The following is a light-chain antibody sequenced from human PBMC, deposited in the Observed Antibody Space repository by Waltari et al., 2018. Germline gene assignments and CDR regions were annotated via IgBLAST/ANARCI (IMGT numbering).Light chain of an antibody. Sequence: QSALTQPASVSGSPGPSITISCPGIRRAFHIYNYVSWYQQHPGTSPKLLIYGVDKRPSGVPDRFFGSKSGDTASLTISGLQAEDEADYYCSSYTSSNIVLFGGGTKLTV. CDR2: GVD. J-gene: IGLJ2*01. CDR1: RRAFHIYNY. CDR3: SSYTSSNIVL. V-gene: IGLV2-14*01.